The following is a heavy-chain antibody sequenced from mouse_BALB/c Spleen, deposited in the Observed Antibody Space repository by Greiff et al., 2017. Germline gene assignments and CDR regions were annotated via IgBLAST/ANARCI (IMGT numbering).Heavy chain of an antibody. D-gene: IGHD2-10*02. CDR3: ARGMRIRNYYAMDY. V-gene: IGHV5-9-4*01. Sequence: EVQLVESGGGLVKPGGSLKLSCAASGFTFSSYAMSWVRQSPEKRLEWVAEISSGGSYTYYPDTVTGRFTISRDNAKNTLYLEMSSLRSEDTAMYYCARGMRIRNYYAMDYWGQGTSVTVSS. CDR1: GFTFSSYA. J-gene: IGHJ4*01. CDR2: ISSGGSYT.